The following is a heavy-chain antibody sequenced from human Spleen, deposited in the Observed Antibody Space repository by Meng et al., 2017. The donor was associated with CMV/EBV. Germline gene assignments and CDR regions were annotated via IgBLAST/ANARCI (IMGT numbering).Heavy chain of an antibody. CDR3: ARLTEEGFDP. J-gene: IGHJ5*02. V-gene: IGHV1-8*01. CDR1: GYTFTSYD. CDR2: MNPNSNDV. D-gene: IGHD1-14*01. Sequence: KVSCKAYGYTFTSYDFNWVRQAPGQGLEWMGWMNPNSNDVGYAQKFQDRVTMTTNTSINTAYMELSSLRFEDTAVYYCARLTEEGFDPWGQGTLVTVSS.